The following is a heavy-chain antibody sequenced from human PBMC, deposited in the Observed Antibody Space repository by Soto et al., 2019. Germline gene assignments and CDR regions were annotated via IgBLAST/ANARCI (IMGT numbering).Heavy chain of an antibody. D-gene: IGHD2-15*01. V-gene: IGHV1-69*02. J-gene: IGHJ5*02. Sequence: GASVKVSCKASGGTFSSYTISWVRQAPGQGLEWMGRIIPILGIANYAQKFQGRVTITADKSTSTAYMELSSLRSEDTAVYYCAADYGGNAFRWFNPWGQGTLVTVSS. CDR3: AADYGGNAFRWFNP. CDR2: IIPILGIA. CDR1: GGTFSSYT.